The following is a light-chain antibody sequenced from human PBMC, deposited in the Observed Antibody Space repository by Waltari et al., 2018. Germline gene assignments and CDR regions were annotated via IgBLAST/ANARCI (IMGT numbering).Light chain of an antibody. CDR3: CSFAGSHTYVV. CDR1: ALSKQY. J-gene: IGLJ2*01. Sequence: SYELPQPPSVSVSPGQTARITLPGDALSKQYASWYQQKAGQAPVPVIYKDTERPSGVPDRFSGSKSGNTASLTISGLQTEDEADYYCCSFAGSHTYVVFGGGTKLTVL. CDR2: KDT. V-gene: IGLV3-25*02.